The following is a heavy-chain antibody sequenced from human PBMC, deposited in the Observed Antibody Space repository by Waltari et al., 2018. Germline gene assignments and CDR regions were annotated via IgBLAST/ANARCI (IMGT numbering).Heavy chain of an antibody. Sequence: QVQLQESGPGLVKPSQTLSLTCTVSGGSISSGSYYWSWIRQPAGKGLEWIGRIYTSGSTNYNPSLKSRVTISVDTSKNQFSLKLSSVTAADTAVYYCVRGNSNYAEKYYYYGMDVWGQGTTVTVSS. CDR1: GGSISSGSYY. CDR3: VRGNSNYAEKYYYYGMDV. J-gene: IGHJ6*02. CDR2: IYTSGST. V-gene: IGHV4-61*02. D-gene: IGHD4-4*01.